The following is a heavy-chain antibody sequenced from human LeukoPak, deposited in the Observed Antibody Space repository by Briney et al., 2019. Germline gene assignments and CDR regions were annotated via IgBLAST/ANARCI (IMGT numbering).Heavy chain of an antibody. J-gene: IGHJ4*02. CDR1: GFTFSSYA. Sequence: PGGSLRLSCAASGFTFSSYAMSWVRQAPGKGLEWVSAISGSGGSTYYADSVKGRFTISRDNSKNTLYLQMNSLRAEDTAVYYCAKVEEGDFWSGYSYYFDYWGQGTLVTVSS. D-gene: IGHD3-3*01. CDR3: AKVEEGDFWSGYSYYFDY. CDR2: ISGSGGST. V-gene: IGHV3-23*01.